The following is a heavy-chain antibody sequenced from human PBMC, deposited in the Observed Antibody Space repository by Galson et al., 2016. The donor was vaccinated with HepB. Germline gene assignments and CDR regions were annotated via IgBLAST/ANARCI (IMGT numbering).Heavy chain of an antibody. CDR2: INQVLHSTNT. D-gene: IGHD6-19*01. CDR1: GAPFSDNY. V-gene: IGHV4-34*01. Sequence: SETLSLTCRVSGAPFSDNYWNWIRQPPGKGLEWIGQINQVLHSTNTQFSPSLKSRVTMSIDTSKSQFSLKLTSVTAADTAVDYCSSGQWLVRTLDPWGPGTLVTVSS. J-gene: IGHJ5*02. CDR3: SSGQWLVRTLDP.